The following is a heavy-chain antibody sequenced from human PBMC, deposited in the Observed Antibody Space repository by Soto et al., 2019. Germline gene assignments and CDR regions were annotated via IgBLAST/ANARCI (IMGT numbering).Heavy chain of an antibody. V-gene: IGHV1-58*01. Sequence: ASVKVSCKASGFTFTSSAVQWVRQARGQRLEWIGWIVVGSGNTNYAQKFQERVTITRDMSTSTAYMKLSSLRSEDTAVYYCAARNDSSGYYYYYGMDVWGQGTTVTVSS. CDR2: IVVGSGNT. J-gene: IGHJ6*02. D-gene: IGHD3-22*01. CDR1: GFTFTSSA. CDR3: AARNDSSGYYYYYGMDV.